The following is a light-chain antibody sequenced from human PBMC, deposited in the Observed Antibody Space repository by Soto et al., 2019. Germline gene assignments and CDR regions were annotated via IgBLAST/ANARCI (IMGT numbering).Light chain of an antibody. Sequence: DIQMTQSPSTLSASVGDRVTITCRASQSISNRLAWYHQKPGKTPNLLIYDASNLGSGVPSRFSGSGSGTEFTLTISSLQPEDFATYYCQQLNSYPLTFGPGTKVDIK. V-gene: IGKV1-5*01. J-gene: IGKJ3*01. CDR3: QQLNSYPLT. CDR1: QSISNR. CDR2: DAS.